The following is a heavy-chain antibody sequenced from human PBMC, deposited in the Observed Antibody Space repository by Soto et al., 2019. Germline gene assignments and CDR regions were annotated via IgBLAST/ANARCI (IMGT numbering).Heavy chain of an antibody. CDR1: GGSISSGDYY. D-gene: IGHD2-21*02. CDR3: ARISPIVVVTAPVYYFDY. CDR2: IYYSGST. V-gene: IGHV4-30-4*01. Sequence: NPSETLSLTCTVSGGSISSGDYYWSWIRQPPGKGLEWIGYIYYSGSTYYNPSLKSRVTISVDTSKNQFSLKLSSVTAADTAVYYCARISPIVVVTAPVYYFDYWGQGTLVTVSS. J-gene: IGHJ4*02.